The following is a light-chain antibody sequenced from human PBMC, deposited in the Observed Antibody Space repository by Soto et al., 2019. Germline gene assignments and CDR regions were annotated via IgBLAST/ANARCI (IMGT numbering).Light chain of an antibody. J-gene: IGKJ1*01. CDR2: GAS. CDR1: QSVSST. V-gene: IGKV3-15*01. CDR3: LPYTHWRGT. Sequence: EIVMTQSPATLSVSPGERATLSCRASQSVSSTLAWYQQKPGQAPRLLIYGASSRATGIPARFSGRGSGTEFTLTISSLQSEDFAVSYCLPYTHWRGTFGQGSKV.